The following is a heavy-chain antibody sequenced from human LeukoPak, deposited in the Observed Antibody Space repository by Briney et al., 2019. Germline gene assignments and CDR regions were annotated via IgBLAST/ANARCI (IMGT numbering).Heavy chain of an antibody. Sequence: ASVKVSCKASGYTFTRYDINWVRQATGQGLEWMGWINTKSGMTGHAQKFQGRFTITKDTSISTVYMELSSLSSEDTAVYYCATGPPYCSSTSCPIDYWGQGTLVTVSS. D-gene: IGHD2-2*01. CDR2: INTKSGMT. CDR3: ATGPPYCSSTSCPIDY. V-gene: IGHV1-8*03. CDR1: GYTFTRYD. J-gene: IGHJ4*02.